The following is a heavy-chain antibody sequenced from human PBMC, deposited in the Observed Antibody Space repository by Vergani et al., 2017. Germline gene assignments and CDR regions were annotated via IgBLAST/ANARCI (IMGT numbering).Heavy chain of an antibody. J-gene: IGHJ6*03. D-gene: IGHD3-3*01. CDR3: ARDLRFLEWLTPYYYYYYYMDV. Sequence: EVQLVESGGGLVQPGGSLRLSCAASGFTFSSYWMSWVRQAPGKGLEWVANKKQDGSEKYYVDSVKGRFTISRDNAKNSLYLQMNSLRGEDTAVYYCARDLRFLEWLTPYYYYYYYMDVWGKGTTVTVSS. CDR2: KKQDGSEK. V-gene: IGHV3-7*01. CDR1: GFTFSSYW.